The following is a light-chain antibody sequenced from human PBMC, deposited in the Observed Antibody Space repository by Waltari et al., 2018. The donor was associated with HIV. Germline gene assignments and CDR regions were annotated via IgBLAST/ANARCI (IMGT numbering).Light chain of an antibody. CDR3: CSYAGSYTFVV. V-gene: IGLV1-40*01. Sequence: QSVLTQPPSVSGAPGQGVTISCTGGSSNIGAGFDVHWYQQFPGTAPKLPIYGSTIRQSGVPDRFSGSKSGTSASLAIVGLQAEDEADYYCCSYAGSYTFVVFGGGTKLTVL. CDR1: SSNIGAGFD. J-gene: IGLJ2*01. CDR2: GST.